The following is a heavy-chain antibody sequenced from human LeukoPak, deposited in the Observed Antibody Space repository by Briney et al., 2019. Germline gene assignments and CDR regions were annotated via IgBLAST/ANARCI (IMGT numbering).Heavy chain of an antibody. V-gene: IGHV4-34*01. CDR1: GGSFSGYY. CDR3: ARHMTLHTGLNWFDP. CDR2: INHSGST. D-gene: IGHD2-21*01. Sequence: SETLSLTCAVYGGSFSGYYWSWLRQPPGKGLEWIGEINHSGSTNYNPSLKSRVTISVDTSKNQFSLKLSSVTAADTAVYYCARHMTLHTGLNWFDPWGQGTLVTVSS. J-gene: IGHJ5*02.